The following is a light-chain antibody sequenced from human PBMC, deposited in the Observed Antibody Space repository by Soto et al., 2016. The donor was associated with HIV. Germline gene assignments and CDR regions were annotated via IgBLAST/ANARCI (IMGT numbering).Light chain of an antibody. CDR2: YSS. Sequence: IQMTQSPSSVSASVGDRVTITCRASQYIASWLAWYQQKPGKAPKLLIYYSSILESGVPSRFSGSGSGTDLTLTISSLQPEDFATYYCQQGNSFPYTFGQGTKLDIK. V-gene: IGKV1-12*01. J-gene: IGKJ2*01. CDR1: QYIASW. CDR3: QQGNSFPYT.